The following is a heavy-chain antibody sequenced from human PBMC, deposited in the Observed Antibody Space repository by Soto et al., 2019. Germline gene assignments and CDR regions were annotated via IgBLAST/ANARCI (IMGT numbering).Heavy chain of an antibody. CDR2: ISTSSRYI. CDR3: ARDRLVAATSAPPYCYYGMDV. D-gene: IGHD2-15*01. V-gene: IGHV3-21*01. CDR1: GFTFSSYS. J-gene: IGHJ6*02. Sequence: GGSLRLSCATSGFTFSSYSMNWVRQAPGMGLEWVSSISTSSRYIYYADSVRGRFTISRDNAKNSLYLQINSLRAEDTAVYYCARDRLVAATSAPPYCYYGMDVWGQGTTVTVSS.